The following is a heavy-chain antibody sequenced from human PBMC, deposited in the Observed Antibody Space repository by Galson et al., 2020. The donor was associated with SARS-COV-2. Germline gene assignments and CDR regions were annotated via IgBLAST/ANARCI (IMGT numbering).Heavy chain of an antibody. CDR2: IYTSGST. Sequence: SETLSLTCTVSGGSISSYYWSWLRQPAGKGLEWIGRIYTSGSTNYNPSLKSRVTMSVDTSKNQFSLKLSSVTAADTAVYYCARERWELLSAYYYYGMDVWGQGTTVTVSS. D-gene: IGHD1-26*01. V-gene: IGHV4-4*07. CDR3: ARERWELLSAYYYYGMDV. J-gene: IGHJ6*02. CDR1: GGSISSYY.